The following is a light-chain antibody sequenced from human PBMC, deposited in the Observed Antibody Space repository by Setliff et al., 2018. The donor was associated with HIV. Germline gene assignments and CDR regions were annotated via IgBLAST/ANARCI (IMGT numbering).Light chain of an antibody. V-gene: IGLV2-23*01. CDR2: QAS. Sequence: QSVLTQPASVSGPPGQSITISCTGTSGDVGRYNLVSWYQQQPGKRPQLMIYQASKRPSGVSNRFSGSKYGNTASLTISGLQPQDEADYYCCSNTGSNTYVFGTGTKVTV. J-gene: IGLJ1*01. CDR1: SGDVGRYNL. CDR3: CSNTGSNTYV.